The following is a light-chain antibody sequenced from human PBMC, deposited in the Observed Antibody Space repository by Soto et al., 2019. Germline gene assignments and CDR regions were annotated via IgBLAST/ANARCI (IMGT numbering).Light chain of an antibody. Sequence: QSALTQPASGSGSPGQSITISGSGSTSNVVNGYDSVSWYQQHPGKAPKLIIYEVTNRPSGVSSRFSGSKSGNTASLTISGLQAEDEADYYCSSYTASVAPYVFGTGTKVTVL. CDR2: EVT. J-gene: IGLJ1*01. CDR1: TSNVVNGYDS. CDR3: SSYTASVAPYV. V-gene: IGLV2-14*01.